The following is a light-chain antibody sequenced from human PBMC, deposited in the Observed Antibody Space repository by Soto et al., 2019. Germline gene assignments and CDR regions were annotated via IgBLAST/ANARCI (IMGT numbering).Light chain of an antibody. Sequence: DIQMTQSPSTLSASVGDIVTITCRASQSISDWLAWYQQKPGKAPKLLSYDVSTLESGVPSRFSGSRAGTEFTLTISSLQPDDFATYYCQQCNNYLYTFGQGTKVEIK. CDR3: QQCNNYLYT. V-gene: IGKV1-5*01. CDR1: QSISDW. CDR2: DVS. J-gene: IGKJ2*01.